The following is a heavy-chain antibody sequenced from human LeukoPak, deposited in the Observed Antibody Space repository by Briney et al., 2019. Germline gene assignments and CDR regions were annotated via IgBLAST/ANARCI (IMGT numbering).Heavy chain of an antibody. CDR1: GSTFNTYW. J-gene: IGHJ4*02. D-gene: IGHD2-15*01. Sequence: PGGSLRLSCAASGSTFNTYWMHWVRQAPGKGLVWVSRINTDGSNTKYTDSVKGRFTISRDNAKNTLYLQMNSLRAEDTAVYYCARVTGYCSGGSCYTDFDYWGQGTLVTVSS. CDR3: ARVTGYCSGGSCYTDFDY. V-gene: IGHV3-74*01. CDR2: INTDGSNT.